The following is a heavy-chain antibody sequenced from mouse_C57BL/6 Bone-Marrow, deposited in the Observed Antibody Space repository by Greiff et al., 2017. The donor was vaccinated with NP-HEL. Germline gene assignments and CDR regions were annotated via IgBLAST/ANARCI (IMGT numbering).Heavy chain of an antibody. J-gene: IGHJ4*01. CDR1: GYTFTSYG. D-gene: IGHD1-1*02. V-gene: IGHV1-81*01. CDR2: IYPRSGNT. Sequence: VQGVESGAELARPGASVKLSCKASGYTFTSYGISWVKQRTGQGLEWIGEIYPRSGNTYYNEKFKGKATLTADKSSSTAYMELRSLTSEDSAVDFCARYLVYAMDYWGQGTSVTVSS. CDR3: ARYLVYAMDY.